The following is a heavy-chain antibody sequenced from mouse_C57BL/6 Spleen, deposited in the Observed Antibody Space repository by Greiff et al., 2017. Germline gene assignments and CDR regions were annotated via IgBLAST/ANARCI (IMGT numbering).Heavy chain of an antibody. J-gene: IGHJ4*01. CDR2: ISSGSSTI. D-gene: IGHD2-3*01. CDR1: GFTFSDYG. CDR3: ARRGVYDGYYDAMDY. Sequence: VQLKESGGGLVKPGGSLKLSCAASGFTFSDYGMHWVRQAPEKGLEWVAYISSGSSTIYYADTVKGRFTNSRDNAKNTLFLQMTSLRSEDTAMYYCARRGVYDGYYDAMDYWGQGTSVTVSS. V-gene: IGHV5-17*01.